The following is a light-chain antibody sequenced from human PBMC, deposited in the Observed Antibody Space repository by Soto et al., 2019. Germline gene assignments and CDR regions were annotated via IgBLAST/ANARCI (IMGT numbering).Light chain of an antibody. Sequence: QSALTQPRSVSGSPGQSVTISCTGTSGDVGYYNYVSWYQQHPGKAPKVMIYDVTERPSGVTDRFSGSKSGNTASLTISGLQAEDEADYYCCSYAGTPRYVLGTGTKVTVL. J-gene: IGLJ1*01. CDR3: CSYAGTPRYV. CDR2: DVT. CDR1: SGDVGYYNY. V-gene: IGLV2-11*01.